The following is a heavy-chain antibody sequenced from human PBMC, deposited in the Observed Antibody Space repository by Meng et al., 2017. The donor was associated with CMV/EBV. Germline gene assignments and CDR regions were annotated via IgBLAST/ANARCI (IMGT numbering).Heavy chain of an antibody. CDR3: ARYCTYTGCYIYDY. CDR1: GFTFSSYW. J-gene: IGHJ4*02. Sequence: GGSLRLSCAASGFTFSSYWMSWVRQAPGKGLEWVANINQGGSEKYYVDSVKGRFTMSRDNAKNSLYLQMSSLTAEDTAVYYCARYCTYTGCYIYDYWGQGTLVTVSS. CDR2: INQGGSEK. D-gene: IGHD2-2*02. V-gene: IGHV3-7*01.